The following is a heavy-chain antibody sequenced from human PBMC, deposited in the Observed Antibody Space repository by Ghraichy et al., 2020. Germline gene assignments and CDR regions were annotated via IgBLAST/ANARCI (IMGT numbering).Heavy chain of an antibody. Sequence: GGSLRLSCAASGFTFSSYSMNWVRQAPGKGLEWVSYISSSSSSTIYYADSVKGRFTISRDNAKNSLYLQMNSLRDEDTAVYYCAREPTKYGGYYSVDYWGQGTLVTVSS. J-gene: IGHJ4*02. CDR1: GFTFSSYS. CDR3: AREPTKYGGYYSVDY. D-gene: IGHD2-15*01. CDR2: ISSSSSSTI. V-gene: IGHV3-48*02.